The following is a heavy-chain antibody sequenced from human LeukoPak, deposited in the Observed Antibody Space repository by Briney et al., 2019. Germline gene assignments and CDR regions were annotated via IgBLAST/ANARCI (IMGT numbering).Heavy chain of an antibody. CDR2: IIPIFGTA. Sequence: SVKVSCKASGGTFSSYAISWVRQAPGQGLEWMGGIIPIFGTANYAQKFQGRVMITTDESTSTAYMELSSLRSEDTAVYYCARVGCSSTSCYPENWFDPWGQGTLVTVSS. J-gene: IGHJ5*02. V-gene: IGHV1-69*05. CDR1: GGTFSSYA. D-gene: IGHD2-2*01. CDR3: ARVGCSSTSCYPENWFDP.